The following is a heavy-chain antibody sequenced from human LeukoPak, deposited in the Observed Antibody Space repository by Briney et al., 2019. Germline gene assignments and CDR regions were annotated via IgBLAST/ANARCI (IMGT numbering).Heavy chain of an antibody. D-gene: IGHD6-13*01. CDR1: GFTFSSYA. CDR3: AHPTEYSSSWYGNWFDP. J-gene: IGHJ5*02. CDR2: ISGSGGTT. V-gene: IGHV3-23*01. Sequence: GGSLRLSCAASGFTFSSYAMSWVRQAPGKGLEWVSTISGSGGTTYYADSVKGRFTISRDNSKNTLYLQMNSLRAEDTAVYYCAHPTEYSSSWYGNWFDPWGQGTLVTVSS.